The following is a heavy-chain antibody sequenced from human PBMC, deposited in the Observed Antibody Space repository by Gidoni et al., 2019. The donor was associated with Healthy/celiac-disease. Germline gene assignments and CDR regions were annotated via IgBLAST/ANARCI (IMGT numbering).Heavy chain of an antibody. Sequence: EVQLSESGGGLAQPGGSLRLSCAASGFTFSSYAMGWVRQAPGKGLEWVSAISGSGGSTYYADSVKGRFTISRDNSKNTLYLQMNSLRAEDTAVYYCAKDTSYDPYNWFDPWGQGTLVTVSS. V-gene: IGHV3-23*01. CDR1: GFTFSSYA. CDR3: AKDTSYDPYNWFDP. CDR2: ISGSGGST. J-gene: IGHJ5*02. D-gene: IGHD3-3*01.